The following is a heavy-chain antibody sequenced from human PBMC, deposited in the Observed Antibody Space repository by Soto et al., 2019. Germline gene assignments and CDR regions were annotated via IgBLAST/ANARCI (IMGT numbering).Heavy chain of an antibody. Sequence: ASVKVSCKASGGTFSSYTISWVRQAPGQGLEWMGRIIPILGIANYAQKFQGRATITADKSTSTAYMELSSLRSEDTAVYYCASSVYCSSTSCLERDAFDIWGQGTMVTVSS. CDR2: IIPILGIA. V-gene: IGHV1-69*02. CDR1: GGTFSSYT. D-gene: IGHD2-2*01. J-gene: IGHJ3*02. CDR3: ASSVYCSSTSCLERDAFDI.